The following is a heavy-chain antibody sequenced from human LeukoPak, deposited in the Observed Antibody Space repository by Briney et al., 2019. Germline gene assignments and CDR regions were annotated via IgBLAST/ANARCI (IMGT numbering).Heavy chain of an antibody. CDR3: ARATVGYYYDSSGYPTAPYYFDY. D-gene: IGHD3-22*01. J-gene: IGHJ4*02. CDR2: ISAYNGNT. V-gene: IGHV1-18*01. CDR1: GYTFTSYG. Sequence: ASVKVSCKACGYTFTSYGISWVRQAPGQGLEWMGWISAYNGNTNYAQKLQGRVTMTTDTSTSTAYMELRSLRSDDTAVYYCARATVGYYYDSSGYPTAPYYFDYWGQGTLVTVSS.